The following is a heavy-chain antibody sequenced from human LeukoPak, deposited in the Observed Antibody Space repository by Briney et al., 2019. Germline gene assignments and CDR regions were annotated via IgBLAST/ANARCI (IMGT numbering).Heavy chain of an antibody. CDR1: GDPISSYSDY. V-gene: IGHV4-61*01. CDR2: GYYSGST. CDR3: AREYSGFDY. D-gene: IGHD5-12*01. Sequence: SKTLSLTCTVSGDPISSYSDYTNYRWTWIRQPPGKGLEWIGYGYYSGSTNYNPSLKSRVTISVDTSKNQFSLKLTSVTAADTAVYYCAREYSGFDYWGQGTLVTVSS. J-gene: IGHJ4*02.